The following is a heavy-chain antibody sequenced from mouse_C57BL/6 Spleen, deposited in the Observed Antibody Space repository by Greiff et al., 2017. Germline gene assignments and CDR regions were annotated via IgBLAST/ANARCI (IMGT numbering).Heavy chain of an antibody. V-gene: IGHV1-82*01. CDR2: IYPGDGDT. CDR1: GYAFSSSW. J-gene: IGHJ3*01. D-gene: IGHD6-1*02. CDR3: AETARFAY. Sequence: QVHVKQSGPELVKPGASVKISCKASGYAFSSSWMNWVKQRPGKGLEWIGRIYPGDGDTNYNGKFKGKATLTADKSSSTAYMQLSSLTSEDSAVYFCAETARFAYWGQGTLVTVSA.